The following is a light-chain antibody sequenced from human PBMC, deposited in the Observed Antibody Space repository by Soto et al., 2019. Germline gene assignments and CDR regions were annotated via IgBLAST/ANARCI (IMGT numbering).Light chain of an antibody. J-gene: IGLJ1*01. CDR2: DVR. CDR3: RSYTTISTYV. V-gene: IGLV2-14*01. Sequence: QSVLTQPASVSGSPGQSITITCTGTSSDLGGYNYVSWYQQHPGKAPKLMIYDVRNRPSGVSNRFSGSKSVNTASLTISGLQAEDEADYYCRSYTTISTYVFGTGTKVTVL. CDR1: SSDLGGYNY.